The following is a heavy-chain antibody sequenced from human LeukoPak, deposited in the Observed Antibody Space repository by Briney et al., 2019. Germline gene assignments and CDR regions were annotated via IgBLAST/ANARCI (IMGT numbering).Heavy chain of an antibody. CDR2: INHSGST. Sequence: SETLSLTCAVYGGSFSGYYWSWIRQPPGKGLEWIGEINHSGSTNYNPSLKSRVTISVDTSKNQFSLKLSSVTAADTAVYYCARVGGRYMQESETNDYWGQGTLVTVSS. CDR1: GGSFSGYY. V-gene: IGHV4-34*01. CDR3: ARVGGRYMQESETNDY. J-gene: IGHJ4*02. D-gene: IGHD3-10*01.